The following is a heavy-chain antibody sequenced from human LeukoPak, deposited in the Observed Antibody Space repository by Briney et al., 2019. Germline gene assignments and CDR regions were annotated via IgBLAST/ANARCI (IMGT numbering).Heavy chain of an antibody. J-gene: IGHJ4*02. CDR1: GFTFDDYG. D-gene: IGHD3-22*01. V-gene: IGHV3-20*04. Sequence: GGSLRLSCAASGFTFDDYGMSWVRQAPGKGLAGVSGINWNGGSTGYADSVKGRFTISRDNAKNSLYLQMNSLRAEDTALLYCARDDSSGYYLSFDYWGQGTLVTVSS. CDR2: INWNGGST. CDR3: ARDDSSGYYLSFDY.